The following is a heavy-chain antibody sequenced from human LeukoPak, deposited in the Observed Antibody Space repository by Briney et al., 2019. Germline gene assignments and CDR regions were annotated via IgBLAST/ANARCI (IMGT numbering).Heavy chain of an antibody. CDR3: ARSTVTTFTFDS. CDR1: GGSISTYY. CDR2: IYYSGST. J-gene: IGHJ4*02. D-gene: IGHD4-17*01. Sequence: SETLSLTCTVSGGSISTYYWNWIRQPPGKGLEWIGYIYYSGSTIYNPSLKSRVTISLDTSKNQFSLKLSSATAAVTAVYYCARSTVTTFTFDSWGQGTLVTVSS. V-gene: IGHV4-59*08.